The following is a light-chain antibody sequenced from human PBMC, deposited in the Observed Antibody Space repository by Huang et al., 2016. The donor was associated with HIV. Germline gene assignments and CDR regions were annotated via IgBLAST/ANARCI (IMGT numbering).Light chain of an antibody. CDR3: HQSAGLPHT. Sequence: ETILTQFPVFQSVAPKEKVTITCRDSQSICSGLHWYQQKPGQSPNLLIKYASNSISGVPSRFSGSGSGTYFTLTINSLEPEDAATYYCHQSAGLPHTFGQGTELEIK. CDR2: YAS. V-gene: IGKV6-21*02. J-gene: IGKJ2*01. CDR1: QSICSG.